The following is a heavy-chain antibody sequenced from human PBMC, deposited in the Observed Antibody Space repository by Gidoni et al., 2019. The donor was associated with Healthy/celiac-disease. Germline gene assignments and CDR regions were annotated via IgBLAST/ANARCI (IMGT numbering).Heavy chain of an antibody. CDR3: ARAIEDGSEDPFFDY. Sequence: QVQLVESGGGLVKPGGSLSLSCAASGVPFSDYYMSWIRPAPGKGLEWFSYMRSSGSTIYYADSVKGRFTISRDNAKNSLYLQMNSLRAEDTAVYYCARAIEDGSEDPFFDYWGQGTLVTVSS. V-gene: IGHV3-11*01. J-gene: IGHJ4*02. D-gene: IGHD5-12*01. CDR1: GVPFSDYY. CDR2: MRSSGSTI.